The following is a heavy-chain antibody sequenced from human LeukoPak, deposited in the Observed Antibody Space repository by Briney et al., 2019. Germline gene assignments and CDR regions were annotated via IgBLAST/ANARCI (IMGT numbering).Heavy chain of an antibody. CDR1: GGSISSGGYY. Sequence: SQTLSLTCAVSGGSISSGGYYLSWVRQPAGEALEWIGRIYSSGGADHNASLKSRVNISLDTSKNQFSLRLSSVTAADTAVYYCARWSGFAYFDSWGQGALVTVSS. CDR2: IYSSGGA. J-gene: IGHJ4*02. CDR3: ARWSGFAYFDS. D-gene: IGHD3-3*01. V-gene: IGHV4-61*02.